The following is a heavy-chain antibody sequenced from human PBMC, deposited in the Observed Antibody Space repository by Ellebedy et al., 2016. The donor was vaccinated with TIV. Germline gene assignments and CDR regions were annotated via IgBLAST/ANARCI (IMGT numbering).Heavy chain of an antibody. J-gene: IGHJ4*02. CDR3: AREPPGATSGFDY. CDR2: INPSAGSA. CDR1: GYAFNRYY. V-gene: IGHV1-46*02. Sequence: ASVKVSCKASGYAFNRYYMHWIRQAPGQGFEWIGIINPSAGSASYARKFQGRVTMTRDTSTSTVYMEMTSLRSEETAMYYCAREPPGATSGFDYWGQGTLVTVSS. D-gene: IGHD1-26*01.